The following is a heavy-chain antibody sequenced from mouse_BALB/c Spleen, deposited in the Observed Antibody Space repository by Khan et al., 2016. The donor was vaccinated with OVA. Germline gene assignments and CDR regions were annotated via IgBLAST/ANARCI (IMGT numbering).Heavy chain of an antibody. D-gene: IGHD2-10*01. J-gene: IGHJ3*01. CDR1: GFAFISYD. CDR3: ARRSYYGNPWFAY. CDR2: ISSGGSYS. V-gene: IGHV5-9*02. Sequence: EVQLVESGGGLVKPGGSLKLSCAASGFAFISYDMSWVRQTPEKRLEWVATISSGGSYSYYPDSVKGRFTISRDNDRNTLYLQMSSLRSEDTALCYCARRSYYGNPWFAYWGQGTLVTVSA.